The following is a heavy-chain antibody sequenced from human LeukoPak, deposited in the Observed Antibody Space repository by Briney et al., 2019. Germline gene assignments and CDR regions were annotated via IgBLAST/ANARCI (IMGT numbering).Heavy chain of an antibody. Sequence: GGSLRLSCAASGFTFSSYEMNWVRQAPGKGREWVSYISSSGSTIYYADSVKGRFTISRDNAKNSLYLQMNSLRAEDTAVYYCAREPTAVVGATSGFDYWGQGTLVTVSS. CDR2: ISSSGSTI. J-gene: IGHJ4*02. CDR1: GFTFSSYE. CDR3: AREPTAVVGATSGFDY. D-gene: IGHD1-26*01. V-gene: IGHV3-48*03.